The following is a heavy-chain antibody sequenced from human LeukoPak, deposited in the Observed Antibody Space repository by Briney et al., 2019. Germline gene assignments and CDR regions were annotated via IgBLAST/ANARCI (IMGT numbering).Heavy chain of an antibody. CDR1: GFTFSSYS. V-gene: IGHV3-21*01. Sequence: GGSLRLSCAASGFTFSSYSMNWVRQAPGKGLEWVSSISSSSSYIYYADSVKGRFTISGDNAKNSLYLQMNSLRAEDTAVYYCARDNIAVAGDFDYWGQGTLVTVSS. D-gene: IGHD6-19*01. J-gene: IGHJ4*02. CDR2: ISSSSSYI. CDR3: ARDNIAVAGDFDY.